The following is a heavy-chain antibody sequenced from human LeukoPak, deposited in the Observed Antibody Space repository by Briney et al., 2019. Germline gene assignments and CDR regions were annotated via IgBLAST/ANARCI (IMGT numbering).Heavy chain of an antibody. CDR3: ASGRSQQLVAGFDY. V-gene: IGHV3-30*14. D-gene: IGHD6-13*01. J-gene: IGHJ4*02. CDR2: ISYDGGNK. CDR1: GFTFSTYA. Sequence: GRSLRLSCAASGFTFSTYAVHWVRQAPGKGLEWVAVISYDGGNKHCADSVKGRFTISRGNSKNTLYLQMNSLRGEDTAVYYCASGRSQQLVAGFDYWGQGTLVTVSS.